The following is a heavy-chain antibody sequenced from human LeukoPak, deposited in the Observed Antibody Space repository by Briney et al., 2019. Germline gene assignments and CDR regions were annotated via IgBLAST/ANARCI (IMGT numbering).Heavy chain of an antibody. D-gene: IGHD3-3*01. Sequence: SETLSLTCTVSGGSISSYYWSWIRQPPGKGLEWIGYIYYSGSTNYNPSLKSRVTISVDTSKNQFSLKLSSVTAADTAVYYCARADFWSGYFDYWGQGTLVTVSS. CDR3: ARADFWSGYFDY. J-gene: IGHJ4*02. CDR1: GGSISSYY. V-gene: IGHV4-59*01. CDR2: IYYSGST.